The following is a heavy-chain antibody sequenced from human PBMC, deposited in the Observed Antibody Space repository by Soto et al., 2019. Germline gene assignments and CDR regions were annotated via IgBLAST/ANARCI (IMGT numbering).Heavy chain of an antibody. D-gene: IGHD2-21*01. V-gene: IGHV3-30-3*01. J-gene: IGHJ4*02. Sequence: PGGSLRLSCAASGFTFSSYAMHWVRQAPGKGLEWVAVISYDGSNKYYADSVKGRFTISRDNSKNTLYLQMNSLRAEDTAVYYCARAVVHSAYYFDYWGQGTLVTVSS. CDR1: GFTFSSYA. CDR2: ISYDGSNK. CDR3: ARAVVHSAYYFDY.